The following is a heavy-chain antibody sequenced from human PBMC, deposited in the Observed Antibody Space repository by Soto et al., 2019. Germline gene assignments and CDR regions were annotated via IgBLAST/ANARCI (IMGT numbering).Heavy chain of an antibody. J-gene: IGHJ6*02. V-gene: IGHV4-59*01. CDR1: GGSISSYY. CDR2: IYYSGST. Sequence: PSETLSLTCTVSGGSISSYYWSWIRQPPGKGLEWIGYIYYSGSTNYNPSLKSRVTISVDTSKNQFSLKLSSVTAADTAVYYCARDRKVPATHGIYGMDVWGQGTTVTVSS. D-gene: IGHD2-2*01. CDR3: ARDRKVPATHGIYGMDV.